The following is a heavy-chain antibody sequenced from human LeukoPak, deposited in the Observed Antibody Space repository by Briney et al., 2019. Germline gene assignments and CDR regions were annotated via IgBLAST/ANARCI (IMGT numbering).Heavy chain of an antibody. CDR1: GGSFSGYY. CDR3: ARASRGGADI. J-gene: IGHJ3*02. Sequence: PSETLSLTCAVYGGSFSGYYWSWIRQPPGKGLEWIGEINHSGSTNYNPSLKSRVTISVDTSKNQFSLKLSSVTAADTAVYYCARASRGGADIWDQGTMVTVSS. D-gene: IGHD1-26*01. V-gene: IGHV4-34*01. CDR2: INHSGST.